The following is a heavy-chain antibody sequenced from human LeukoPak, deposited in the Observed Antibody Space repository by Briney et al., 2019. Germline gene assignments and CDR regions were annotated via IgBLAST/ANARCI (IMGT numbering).Heavy chain of an antibody. D-gene: IGHD3/OR15-3a*01. CDR2: IGTMGGST. J-gene: IGHJ5*02. Sequence: GGSLRLSCAASGFTFSNFAMSWVRQAPGRGLEWVSTIGTMGGSTTYADSVRGRFTISRDNSKNTLSLHMNSLRSEDTGVYYCAKGGWTLPFDPWGQGTLVTVSS. V-gene: IGHV3-23*01. CDR3: AKGGWTLPFDP. CDR1: GFTFSNFA.